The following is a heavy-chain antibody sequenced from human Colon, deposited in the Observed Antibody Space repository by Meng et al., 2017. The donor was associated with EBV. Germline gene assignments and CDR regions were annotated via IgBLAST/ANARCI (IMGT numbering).Heavy chain of an antibody. V-gene: IGHV4-30-4*01. D-gene: IGHD2-21*01. CDR1: GGSMSSGNYY. J-gene: IGHJ4*02. CDR2: IHHSGSA. Sequence: QGPLQESGPGLVNPYQPLPLTLTVPGGSMSSGNYYWSWIRQPPGKGLEWIGYIHHSGSAYYNPSLKSRVSISVDTSKNQFSLNLNSMTAADTAVYYCASFDHIPRRNYFDYWGQGTLVTVSS. CDR3: ASFDHIPRRNYFDY.